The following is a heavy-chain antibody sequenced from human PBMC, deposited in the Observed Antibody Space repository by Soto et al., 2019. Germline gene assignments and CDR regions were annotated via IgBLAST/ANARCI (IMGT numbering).Heavy chain of an antibody. CDR2: IIPIFGTA. V-gene: IGHV1-69*12. J-gene: IGHJ4*02. CDR1: GGTFSSYA. CDR3: ARQLGIDGSGYFDY. Sequence: QVQLVQSGAEVKKPGSSVKVSCKASGGTFSSYAISWVRQAPGQGLEWMGGIIPIFGTANYAQKFQGRVTXXAXEXXSTAYMELSSLRSEDTAVYYCARQLGIDGSGYFDYWGQGTLVTVSS. D-gene: IGHD7-27*01.